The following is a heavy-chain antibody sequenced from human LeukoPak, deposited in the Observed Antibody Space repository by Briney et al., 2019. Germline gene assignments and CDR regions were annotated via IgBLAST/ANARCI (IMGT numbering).Heavy chain of an antibody. V-gene: IGHV3-23*01. CDR1: GTTLSNYG. CDR2: LSGSGGGT. CDR3: AKRGVVIRVILVGFHKEAYYFDS. D-gene: IGHD3-22*01. Sequence: GGSLRLSCAVSGTTLSNYGMSWVRQAPGKGLEWVAGLSGSGGGTNYADSVKGRFTISRDNRKNTLYLQMNSVRAEDTAVYFCAKRGVVIRVILVGFHKEAYYFDSWGQGALVTVSS. J-gene: IGHJ4*02.